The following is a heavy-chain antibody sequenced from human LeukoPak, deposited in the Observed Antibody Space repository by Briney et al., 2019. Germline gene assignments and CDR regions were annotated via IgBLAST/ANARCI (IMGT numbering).Heavy chain of an antibody. CDR1: GYTFTTYA. CDR3: ARKEQHQRGTHFDY. J-gene: IGHJ4*02. V-gene: IGHV7-4-1*02. Sequence: ASVXXXCXXAGYTFTTYAINWVRXXPXQXXXXXXWINTNTGSPTYAQGSTGRFAFSLDTSVSTAYLQISSLKAEDTAVYYCARKEQHQRGTHFDYWGQGTLVTVSS. CDR2: INTNTGSP. D-gene: IGHD1-14*01.